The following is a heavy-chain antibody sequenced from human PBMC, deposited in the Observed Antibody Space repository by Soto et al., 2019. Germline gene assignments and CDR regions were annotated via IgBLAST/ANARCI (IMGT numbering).Heavy chain of an antibody. J-gene: IGHJ4*02. CDR3: ARIWGIAARQGPLTFDF. CDR1: GGSIGSGGYY. Sequence: SETLSLTCTVSGGSIGSGGYYWSWIRQHPGKGLEWIGYIYYSGSTYYNPSLKSRVTISVDTSKNQFSLKLSSVTAADTAVYYCARIWGIAARQGPLTFDFWGQGTLVTVSS. V-gene: IGHV4-31*03. CDR2: IYYSGST. D-gene: IGHD6-6*01.